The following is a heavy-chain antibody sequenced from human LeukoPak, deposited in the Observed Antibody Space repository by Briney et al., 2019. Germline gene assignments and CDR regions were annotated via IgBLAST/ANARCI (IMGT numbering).Heavy chain of an antibody. V-gene: IGHV3-7*01. CDR2: IKQDGSEK. Sequence: GGSLRLSSADSRVTSSSYWMSSVRQAPGKGLECVAHIKQDGSEKYYVDSVKGRFTISRDNAKNSMYLQMNSLRAEDTAVYYCARVMVAATNWFDPWGQGTLVTVSS. CDR1: RVTSSSYW. CDR3: ARVMVAATNWFDP. D-gene: IGHD2-15*01. J-gene: IGHJ5*02.